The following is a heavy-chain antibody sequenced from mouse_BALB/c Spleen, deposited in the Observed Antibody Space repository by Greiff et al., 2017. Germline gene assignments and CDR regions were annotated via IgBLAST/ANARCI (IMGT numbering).Heavy chain of an antibody. Sequence: QVQLKESGAELMKPGASVKISCKATGYTFSSYWIEWVKQRPGHGLEWIGEILPGSGSTNYNEKFKGKATFTADTSSNTAYMQLSSLTSEDSAVYYCAKGGLRRGYYYAMDYWGQGTSVTVSS. CDR3: AKGGLRRGYYYAMDY. J-gene: IGHJ4*01. CDR2: ILPGSGST. V-gene: IGHV1-9*01. D-gene: IGHD2-2*01. CDR1: GYTFSSYW.